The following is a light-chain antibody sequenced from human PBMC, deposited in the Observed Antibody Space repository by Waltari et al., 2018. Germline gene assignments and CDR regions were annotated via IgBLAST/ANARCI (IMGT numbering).Light chain of an antibody. CDR3: QQYGRSPYT. J-gene: IGKJ2*01. CDR1: QSLSSTY. Sequence: EIVLTQSPGTLSLSPGERATLSCRASQSLSSTYLACYLQKPGQAPRPLIYGASTRATGIPDTFSGSGSGTDFTLTISRLEPEDFAVYYCQQYGRSPYTFGQGTTLEIQ. V-gene: IGKV3-20*01. CDR2: GAS.